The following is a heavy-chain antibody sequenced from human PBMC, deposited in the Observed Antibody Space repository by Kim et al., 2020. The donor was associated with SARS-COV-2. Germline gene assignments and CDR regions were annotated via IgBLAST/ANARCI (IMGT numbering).Heavy chain of an antibody. Sequence: GGSLRLSCAASGFTVSSNYMSWVRQAPGKGLEWVSVIYSGGSTYYADSVKGRFTISRDNSKNTLYLQMNSLRAEDTAVYYCAREGLAAGTRDYFDYWGQGTLVTVSS. CDR1: GFTVSSNY. J-gene: IGHJ4*02. CDR2: IYSGGST. CDR3: AREGLAAGTRDYFDY. V-gene: IGHV3-53*01. D-gene: IGHD6-13*01.